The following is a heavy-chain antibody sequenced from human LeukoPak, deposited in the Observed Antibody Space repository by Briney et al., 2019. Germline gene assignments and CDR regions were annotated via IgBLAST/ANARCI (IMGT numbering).Heavy chain of an antibody. CDR3: ARTFTWTRFDP. V-gene: IGHV7-4-1*02. J-gene: IGHJ5*02. CDR2: INTNTGNP. D-gene: IGHD1-1*01. Sequence: ASVKVSCKASGYTFTSYAMNWVRQAPGQGLEWMGWINTNTGNPTYAQGFAGRFVFSLDTSVTTAYLQISSLKAEYTAVYYCARTFTWTRFDPWGQGSLVTVSS. CDR1: GYTFTSYA.